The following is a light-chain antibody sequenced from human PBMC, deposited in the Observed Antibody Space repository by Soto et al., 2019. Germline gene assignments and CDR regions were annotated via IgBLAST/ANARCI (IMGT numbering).Light chain of an antibody. CDR3: QQYNNWRGT. J-gene: IGKJ1*01. CDR2: GSF. V-gene: IGKV3-15*01. Sequence: EIVMTQSPVTLSASPGESATLSCRASQSVDNNVAWYQQKPGQAPRLLIVGSFARATGIPARFSGSGSGSEFTLTISSLQSEDFAVYYCQQYNNWRGTFGQGTKVDIK. CDR1: QSVDNN.